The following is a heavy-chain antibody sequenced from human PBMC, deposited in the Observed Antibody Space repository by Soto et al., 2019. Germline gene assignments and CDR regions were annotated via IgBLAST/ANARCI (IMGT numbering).Heavy chain of an antibody. V-gene: IGHV4-59*02. CDR2: IHHSGST. CDR1: GVSVSSYY. J-gene: IGHJ5*02. D-gene: IGHD3-10*01. CDR3: ARPLFGRGNWFDP. Sequence: SETLSLTCSVSGVSVSSYYWTWIRQPPGKGLEWIGYIHHSGSTNYNPSLKSRVTISVDTSKNQFSLKLSSVTAADTAVYYCARPLFGRGNWFDPWGQGTLVTVS.